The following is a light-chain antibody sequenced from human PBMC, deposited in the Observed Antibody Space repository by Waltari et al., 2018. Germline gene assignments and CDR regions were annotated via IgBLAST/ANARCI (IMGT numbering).Light chain of an antibody. CDR1: QDLNNY. CDR2: GAF. V-gene: IGKV1-17*03. J-gene: IGKJ4*01. Sequence: DIQMTQSPSSLSASVGDRVTITCRASQDLNNYLAWFQQKPGKVPKRLIYGAFSLQSGVPSRFSGSGSGTEFTLTISSLQPEDFATYYCLQHKSYPLTFGGGTKVEIK. CDR3: LQHKSYPLT.